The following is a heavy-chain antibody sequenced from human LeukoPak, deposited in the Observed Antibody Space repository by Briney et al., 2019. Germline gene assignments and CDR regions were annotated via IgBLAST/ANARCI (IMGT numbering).Heavy chain of an antibody. V-gene: IGHV3-33*01. CDR2: IWYDGSNK. CDR3: ARGDGYNDAEYLQH. D-gene: IGHD5-24*01. Sequence: GGSMRLSCAETGVTCSSFGMHGGRNIQDKGLERVAVIWYDGSNKYYGDSVKGRFTISRENSKKTLYLQMNSLRVEDTAVYYCARGDGYNDAEYLQHWGQGTLVTVS. J-gene: IGHJ1*01. CDR1: GVTCSSFG.